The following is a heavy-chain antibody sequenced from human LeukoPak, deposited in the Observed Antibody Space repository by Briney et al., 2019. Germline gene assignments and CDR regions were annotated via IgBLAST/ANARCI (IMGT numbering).Heavy chain of an antibody. CDR2: ISASGGNT. CDR3: AKYVSARGPPYALAV. V-gene: IGHV3-23*01. CDR1: EFTFSSYA. J-gene: IGHJ6*02. Sequence: GGSLRLSCAASEFTFSSYAMQWVRQAPGKGLEWVSGISASGGNTWYADSVKGRFTISRDNSKNTLYLQMNSLRAEDTAVYYCAKYVSARGPPYALAVWGQGTTVIVSS. D-gene: IGHD2/OR15-2a*01.